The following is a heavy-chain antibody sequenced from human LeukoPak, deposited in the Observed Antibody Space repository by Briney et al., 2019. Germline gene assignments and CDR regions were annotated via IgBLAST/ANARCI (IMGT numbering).Heavy chain of an antibody. V-gene: IGHV1-18*01. CDR2: ISAYNGNT. D-gene: IGHD6-13*01. Sequence: ASVKVSCKASGYTFTSYGISWVRQAPGQGLEWMGWISAYNGNTNYAQKLQGRVTMTTDTSTSTAYMELRSLRSDDTAVYYCARAPDDSSNWYPPFLDPWGQGTLVTVSS. CDR1: GYTFTSYG. CDR3: ARAPDDSSNWYPPFLDP. J-gene: IGHJ5*02.